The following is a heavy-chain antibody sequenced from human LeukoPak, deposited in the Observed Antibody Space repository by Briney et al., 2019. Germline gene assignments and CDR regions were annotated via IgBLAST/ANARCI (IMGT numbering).Heavy chain of an antibody. Sequence: ASVKVSCKAYGYTFSSYAMNWVRQAPGQGLEWMGWINPNSGGTNYAQKFQGRVTMTRDTSISTAYMELSRLRSDDTAVYYCARGGLVPMSNWFDPWGQGTLVTVSS. CDR1: GYTFSSYA. CDR2: INPNSGGT. D-gene: IGHD3/OR15-3a*01. J-gene: IGHJ5*02. CDR3: ARGGLVPMSNWFDP. V-gene: IGHV1-2*02.